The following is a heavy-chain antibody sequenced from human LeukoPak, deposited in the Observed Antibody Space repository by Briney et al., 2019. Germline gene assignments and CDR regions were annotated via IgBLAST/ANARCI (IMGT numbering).Heavy chain of an antibody. CDR1: AFTFSSYA. Sequence: GGSLRLSCAASAFTFSSYAMSWVRQAPGKGLEWVSSISGSGIITYYADSVKGRFTISRDNSKKTLYLQMNSLRAEDTAVYYCAKDRTGYYDTSPGFDYWGQGTLVTVSS. CDR2: ISGSGIIT. CDR3: AKDRTGYYDTSPGFDY. J-gene: IGHJ4*02. D-gene: IGHD3-22*01. V-gene: IGHV3-23*01.